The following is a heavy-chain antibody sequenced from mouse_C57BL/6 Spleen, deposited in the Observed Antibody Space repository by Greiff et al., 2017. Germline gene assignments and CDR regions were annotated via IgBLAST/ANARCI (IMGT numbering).Heavy chain of an antibody. CDR1: GFTFTDYY. CDR2: IRNKANGYTT. Sequence: DVKLVESGGGLVQPGGSLSLSCAASGFTFTDYYMSWVRQRPGKALEWLGFIRNKANGYTTEYSASVKGRFTISRDNYQRILYLQMNAPGAEESATYDCARLYGNCVWCFDVWGTGTPVTVSS. D-gene: IGHD2-1*01. CDR3: ARLYGNCVWCFDV. J-gene: IGHJ1*03. V-gene: IGHV7-3*01.